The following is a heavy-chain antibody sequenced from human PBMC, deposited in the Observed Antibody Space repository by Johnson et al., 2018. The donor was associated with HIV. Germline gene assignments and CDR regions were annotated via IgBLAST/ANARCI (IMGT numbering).Heavy chain of an antibody. CDR1: GFTFDDYA. D-gene: IGHD2-15*01. V-gene: IGHV3-9*01. CDR3: ARDQLGSKIEFSFYAFDM. Sequence: VQLVESGGGLIQPGTSLRLSCAASGFTFDDYAMHWVRQIPGKGLEWISGLSWNGGTIGYADSVKGRFTISRENAKSSLYLQMDSLRPEDTAFYFCARDQLGSKIEFSFYAFDMWGQGTLVTVSS. CDR2: LSWNGGTI. J-gene: IGHJ3*02.